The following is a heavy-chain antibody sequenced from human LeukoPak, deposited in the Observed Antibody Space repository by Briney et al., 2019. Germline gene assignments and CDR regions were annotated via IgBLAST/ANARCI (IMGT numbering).Heavy chain of an antibody. Sequence: GGSLRLSCVASGFTFSSYGMHWVRQAPGKGLEWVAFLGYDGSNKYYADSVKGRFTISRDNSKNTPYLLMNRLRADDTAVYYCAKDRSGEWLIFDYWGQGTLVTVSS. J-gene: IGHJ4*02. D-gene: IGHD3-3*01. CDR3: AKDRSGEWLIFDY. CDR1: GFTFSSYG. V-gene: IGHV3-30*02. CDR2: LGYDGSNK.